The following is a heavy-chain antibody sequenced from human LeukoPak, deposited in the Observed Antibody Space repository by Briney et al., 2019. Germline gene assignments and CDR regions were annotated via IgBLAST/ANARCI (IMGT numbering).Heavy chain of an antibody. J-gene: IGHJ4*02. Sequence: GGSLRLSCAASGFTFSNAWMSWVRQAPGKGLEWVGRIKSKTDGGTTDYAAPVKGRFTISRDDSKNTLYLQMNSLITEDTAVYYRTTDLRWELLLNYWGQGTLVTVSS. V-gene: IGHV3-15*01. D-gene: IGHD1-26*01. CDR3: TTDLRWELLLNY. CDR1: GFTFSNAW. CDR2: IKSKTDGGTT.